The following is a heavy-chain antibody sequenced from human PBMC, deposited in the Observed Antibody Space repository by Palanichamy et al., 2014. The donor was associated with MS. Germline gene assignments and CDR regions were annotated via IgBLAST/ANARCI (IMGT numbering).Heavy chain of an antibody. V-gene: IGHV7-4-1*02. Sequence: QVQLVQSGSELKKPGASVKVSCKASGYTFTSYAMNWVRQAPGQGLEWMGWINTNTGNPTYAQGFTGRFVFSLDTSVSTAYLQISSLKAEDTAVYHCARDLVNRSIAARPRSYYGMDVWGQGTTVTVSS. CDR3: ARDLVNRSIAARPRSYYGMDV. CDR2: INTNTGNP. CDR1: GYTFTSYA. J-gene: IGHJ6*02. D-gene: IGHD6-6*01.